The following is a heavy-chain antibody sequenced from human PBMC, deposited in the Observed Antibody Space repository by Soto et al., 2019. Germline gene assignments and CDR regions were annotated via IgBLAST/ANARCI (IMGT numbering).Heavy chain of an antibody. CDR1: GGTFSSYA. D-gene: IGHD4-4*01. V-gene: IGHV1-69*01. Sequence: QVQLVQSGAEVKKPGSSVKVSCKASGGTFSSYAISWVRQAPGQGLEWMGGIIPIFGTANYAQKFQGRVTFTADESTRSAYMELGSLRSEETAVYYCAIDGEEYINCEDNTTPYFGMDVWCDVPTLTASS. CDR2: IIPIFGTA. CDR3: AIDGEEYINCEDNTTPYFGMDV. J-gene: IGHJ6*02.